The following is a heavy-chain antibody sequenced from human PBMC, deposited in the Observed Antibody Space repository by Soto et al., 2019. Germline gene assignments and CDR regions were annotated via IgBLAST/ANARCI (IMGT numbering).Heavy chain of an antibody. CDR3: ARGDFWSGYYTYYYYGMDV. J-gene: IGHJ6*02. D-gene: IGHD3-3*01. CDR2: ISSSGSTI. CDR1: GFTFSDYY. Sequence: LRLSCAASGFTFSDYYMSWIRQAPGKGLEWVSYISSSGSTIYYADSVKGRFTISRDNAKNSLYLQMNSLRAEDTAVYYCARGDFWSGYYTYYYYGMDVWGQGTTVTVSS. V-gene: IGHV3-11*01.